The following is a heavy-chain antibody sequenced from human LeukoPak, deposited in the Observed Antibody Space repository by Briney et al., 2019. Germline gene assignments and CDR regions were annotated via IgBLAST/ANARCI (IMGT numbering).Heavy chain of an antibody. J-gene: IGHJ4*02. CDR2: ISSDGGST. Sequence: PGGSLRLSCAASGFTFSSYAMHWVRQAPGKGLEYVSAISSDGGSTYYASSVKGRFAVSRDNSKNTLYLQMGSLRAEDMAVYYCARVTGSRGGRPDYWGQGTLVTVSS. D-gene: IGHD3-10*01. V-gene: IGHV3-64*01. CDR1: GFTFSSYA. CDR3: ARVTGSRGGRPDY.